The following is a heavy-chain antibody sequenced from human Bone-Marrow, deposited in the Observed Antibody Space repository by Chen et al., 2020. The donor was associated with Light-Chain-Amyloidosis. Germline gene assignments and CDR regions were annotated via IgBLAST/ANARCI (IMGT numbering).Heavy chain of an antibody. CDR1: GGPISSSSYY. CDR2: IYYSGST. J-gene: IGHJ4*02. D-gene: IGHD3-10*01. CDR3: ARSIYGSGSSFDY. Sequence: QLQLQASGPGLVKPSETLSLTCTVSGGPISSSSYYWGWIRQPPGKGLEWIGSIYYSGSTYYNPSLKSRVTISVDTSKNQFSLKLSSVTAADTAVYYCARSIYGSGSSFDYWGQGTLVTVSS. V-gene: IGHV4-39*01.